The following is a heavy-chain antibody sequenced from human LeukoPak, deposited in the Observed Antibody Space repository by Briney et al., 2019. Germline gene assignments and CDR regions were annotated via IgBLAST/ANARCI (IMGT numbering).Heavy chain of an antibody. V-gene: IGHV3-23*01. J-gene: IGHJ4*02. CDR2: TSDRGDYT. CDR1: GFTFSNCA. D-gene: IGHD1-26*01. CDR3: AKKAQYNGNYPLDY. Sequence: GGSLRLSCAASGFTFSNCAMSWVRQAPEKGLEWVSGTSDRGDYTYYADSVKGRFTISRDNSKNTLYLQMNSLRAEDTALYFCAKKAQYNGNYPLDYWGQGTLVTVSS.